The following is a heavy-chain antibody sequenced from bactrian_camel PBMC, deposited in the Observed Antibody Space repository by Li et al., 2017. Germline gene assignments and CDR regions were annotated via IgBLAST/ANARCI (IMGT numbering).Heavy chain of an antibody. V-gene: IGHV3S40*01. CDR2: ITDGSSA. D-gene: IGHD2*01. J-gene: IGHJ6*01. Sequence: VQLVESGGGLVQPGGSLRLSGAASGFTFSTYYMSWVRQAPGKGREWVSTITDGSSATYADSVKGRLTISRDNAKNTVSLQMNSLKPEDAAVYYCVRDYGGIWGAPCLVTGARGPRSPSP. CDR1: GFTFSTYY. CDR3: VRDYGGIWGAPCLVT.